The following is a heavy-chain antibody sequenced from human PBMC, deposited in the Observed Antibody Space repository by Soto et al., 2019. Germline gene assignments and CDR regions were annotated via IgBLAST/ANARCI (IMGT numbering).Heavy chain of an antibody. V-gene: IGHV3-15*02. J-gene: IGHJ4*02. CDR3: GTYRSGAIEN. Sequence: EVQLVESGGALVEPGGSLRLSYVVSGFTFTNSWMAWVRQAPGKGLEWLGRITRKIDGGTAGYAEPVKGRFTISRDDSKTTLYLQMNSLKSEDTAAYYCGTYRSGAIENWGQGTLVTVSS. D-gene: IGHD3-16*02. CDR1: GFTFTNSW. CDR2: ITRKIDGGTA.